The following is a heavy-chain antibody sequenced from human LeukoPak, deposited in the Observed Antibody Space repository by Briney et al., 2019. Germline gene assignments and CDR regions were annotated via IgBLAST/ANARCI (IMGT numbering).Heavy chain of an antibody. CDR2: ISYSGTN. CDR3: ASLGTLRS. V-gene: IGHV4-39*01. Sequence: SETLSLTCTVSGGSVSSSSYYWGWIRQPPGKGLEWIGSISYSGTNYNNPSLKSRVSISIDMSKNQFSVKLTSVTAADTAMYYCASLGTLRSWGQGTLVTASS. CDR1: GGSVSSSSYY. J-gene: IGHJ5*02. D-gene: IGHD7-27*01.